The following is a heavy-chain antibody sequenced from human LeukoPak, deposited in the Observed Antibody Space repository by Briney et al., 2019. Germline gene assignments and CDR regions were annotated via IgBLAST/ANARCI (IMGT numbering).Heavy chain of an antibody. D-gene: IGHD3-10*01. CDR2: IYYSGST. V-gene: IGHV4-34*01. Sequence: PSETLSLTCAVYGGSFSGYYWSWTRQPPGKGLEWIGSIYYSGSTYYNPSLKSRVTISVDTSKNQFSLKLSSVTAADTAVYYCARRRGSYYVPVYDYWGQGTLVTVSS. CDR1: GGSFSGYY. J-gene: IGHJ4*02. CDR3: ARRRGSYYVPVYDY.